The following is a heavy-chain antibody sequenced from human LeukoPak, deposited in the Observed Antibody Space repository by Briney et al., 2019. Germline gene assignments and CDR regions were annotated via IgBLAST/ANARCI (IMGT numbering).Heavy chain of an antibody. Sequence: SETLSLTCTVSGGSMSSGDYYWSWIRQPPGKGLEWIGNINYSGSTDYNPSLKSRVAISVDTSKNQFSLRLNSVTAADTAVYYCARDRPGVVGGNWFDPWGQGTLVIVSS. CDR1: GGSMSSGDYY. CDR2: INYSGST. J-gene: IGHJ5*02. V-gene: IGHV4-30-4*01. D-gene: IGHD1-26*01. CDR3: ARDRPGVVGGNWFDP.